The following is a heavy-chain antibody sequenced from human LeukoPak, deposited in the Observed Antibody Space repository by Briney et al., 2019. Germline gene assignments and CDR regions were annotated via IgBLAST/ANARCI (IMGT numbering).Heavy chain of an antibody. J-gene: IGHJ5*02. CDR1: GYTFTSYD. CDR3: ARETTVTRGNWFDP. V-gene: IGHV1-8*03. CDR2: MNPNSGNT. D-gene: IGHD4-17*01. Sequence: ASVKVSCKASGYTFTSYDINWVRQATGQGLEWMGWMNPNSGNTGYAQKFQGRVTITRNTSISTAYTELSSLRSEDTAVYYCARETTVTRGNWFDPWGQGTLVTVSS.